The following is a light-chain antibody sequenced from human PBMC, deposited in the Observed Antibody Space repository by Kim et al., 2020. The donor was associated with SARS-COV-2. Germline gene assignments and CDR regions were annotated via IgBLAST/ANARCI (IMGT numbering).Light chain of an antibody. Sequence: SASVGDRDNNTCRESQGNSNYLALFQQKPGKAPKSLIYAAYSVESGVTSKLSRSVSETDSTLTINSLQPKDFTTYYCQPYNRYPYTFGQGTKLEI. CDR3: QPYNRYPYT. CDR2: AAY. V-gene: IGKV1-16*02. J-gene: IGKJ2*01. CDR1: QGNSNY.